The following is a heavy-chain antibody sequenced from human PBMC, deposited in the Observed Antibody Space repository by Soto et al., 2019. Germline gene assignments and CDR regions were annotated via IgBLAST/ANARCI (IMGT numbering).Heavy chain of an antibody. CDR2: IKPDGSEK. Sequence: EVQLVESGGGLVQPGGSLRLSCAASGFSFSNYWMSWVRQAPGKGLEWVANIKPDGSEKYYVESVRGRFTFSRDNAKNSVSLQMNSLRAEDTAVYYCARCFDYSFDYWGQGAPGHRLL. V-gene: IGHV3-7*01. CDR1: GFSFSNYW. CDR3: ARCFDYSFDY. D-gene: IGHD4-4*01. J-gene: IGHJ4*02.